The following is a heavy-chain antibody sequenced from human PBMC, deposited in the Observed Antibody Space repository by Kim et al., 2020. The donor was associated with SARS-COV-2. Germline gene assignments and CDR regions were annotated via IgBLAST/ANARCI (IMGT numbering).Heavy chain of an antibody. CDR3: ASARSRGYSYGDDY. D-gene: IGHD5-18*01. CDR2: ISYDGSNK. Sequence: GGSLRLSCAASGFTFSSYAMHWVRQAPGKGLEWVAVISYDGSNKYYADSVKGRFTISRDNSKNTLYLQMNSLRAEDTAVYYCASARSRGYSYGDDYWGQGTLVTVCS. CDR1: GFTFSSYA. V-gene: IGHV3-30-3*01. J-gene: IGHJ4*02.